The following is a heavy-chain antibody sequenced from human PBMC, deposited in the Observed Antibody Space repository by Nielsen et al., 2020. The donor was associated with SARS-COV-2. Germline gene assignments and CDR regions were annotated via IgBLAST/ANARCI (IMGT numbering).Heavy chain of an antibody. V-gene: IGHV4-39*01. CDR3: ARQSGITMIVVVTPWFDY. CDR1: GGSISSSSYY. J-gene: IGHJ4*02. CDR2: IYYSGST. Sequence: SETLSLTCTVSGGSISSSSYYWGWIRQPPGKGLEWIGCIYYSGSTYYDPSLKSRVTMSVDTSKSLFSLKLSSVTAADTAVYYCARQSGITMIVVVTPWFDYWGQGTLVTVSS. D-gene: IGHD3-22*01.